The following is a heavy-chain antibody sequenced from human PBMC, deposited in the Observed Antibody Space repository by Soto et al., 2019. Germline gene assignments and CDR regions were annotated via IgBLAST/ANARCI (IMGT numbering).Heavy chain of an antibody. CDR3: ARESYYDSSGYYYGYYYGMDG. J-gene: IGHJ6*02. Sequence: QVQLVESGGGVVQPGRSQRLSCAASGFTFSSYARHWVRQAPGKGLEWVADISYDGSNKYYADSVKGRFTISRDNSKNTLYLQMNSLRAEDTAVYSCARESYYDSSGYYYGYYYGMDGWGQGTTVTVSS. V-gene: IGHV3-30-3*01. CDR2: ISYDGSNK. D-gene: IGHD3-22*01. CDR1: GFTFSSYA.